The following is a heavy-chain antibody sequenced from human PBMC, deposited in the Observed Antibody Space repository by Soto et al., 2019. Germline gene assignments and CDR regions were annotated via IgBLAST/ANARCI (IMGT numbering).Heavy chain of an antibody. D-gene: IGHD2-21*01. CDR1: GFSLTTIGVG. Sequence: SGTTLVNPTQTLTLTCTFSGFSLTTIGVGVGWIRQSPGEALEWLALVYWNHDKRYNSSLKTRLTISKDTSKNQVALTMADMDPVDTATYFCLNEYSSYNWIERWGQVTLGTVSS. CDR3: LNEYSSYNWIER. CDR2: VYWNHDK. V-gene: IGHV2-5*01. J-gene: IGHJ5*02.